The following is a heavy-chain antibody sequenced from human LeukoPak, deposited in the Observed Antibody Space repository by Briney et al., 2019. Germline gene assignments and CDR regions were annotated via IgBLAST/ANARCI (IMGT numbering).Heavy chain of an antibody. V-gene: IGHV3-23*01. Sequence: GGSLRLSCAASGFTFSSYAMSWVRQAPGKGLEWDSAISGSGGSTYYADSVKGRFTISRDNSKNTLYLQMNSLRAEDTAVYYCAKATYGGNTEFDYWGQGTLVTVSS. CDR3: AKATYGGNTEFDY. D-gene: IGHD4-23*01. CDR2: ISGSGGST. CDR1: GFTFSSYA. J-gene: IGHJ4*02.